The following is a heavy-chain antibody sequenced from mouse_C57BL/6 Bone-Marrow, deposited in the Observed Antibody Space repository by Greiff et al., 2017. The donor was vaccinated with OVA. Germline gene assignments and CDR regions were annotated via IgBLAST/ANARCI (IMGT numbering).Heavy chain of an antibody. CDR2: IYPGNSDT. D-gene: IGHD2-1*01. J-gene: IGHJ3*01. CDR3: TREGHLLEKAWFAY. Sequence: EVQLQQSGTVLARPGASVKMSCKTSGYTFTSYWMHWVKQRPGQGLEWIGAIYPGNSDTSYNQKFKGKAKLTAVTSASTAYMELSSLTNEDSAVYYCTREGHLLEKAWFAYWGQGTLVTVSA. CDR1: GYTFTSYW. V-gene: IGHV1-5*01.